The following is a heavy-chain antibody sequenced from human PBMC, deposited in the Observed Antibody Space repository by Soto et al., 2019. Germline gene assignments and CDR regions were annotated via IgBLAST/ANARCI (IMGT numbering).Heavy chain of an antibody. V-gene: IGHV4-30-2*01. J-gene: IGHJ5*02. D-gene: IGHD2-2*01. Sequence: SETLSLTCAISGAPITGGDYSWNWIRQPPGKGLEWIGYIFHGGSTYYNPSLRSRVTISVDRSRTQFSLKMSSVTAADTAVYYCARGRVVVPAAVMFNCLDPWGQGALVTVSS. CDR3: ARGRVVVPAAVMFNCLDP. CDR2: IFHGGST. CDR1: GAPITGGDYS.